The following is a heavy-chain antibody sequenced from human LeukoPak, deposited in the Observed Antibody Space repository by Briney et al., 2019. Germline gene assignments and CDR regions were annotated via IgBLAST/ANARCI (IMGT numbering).Heavy chain of an antibody. Sequence: GGSLRLSCLASGFTFSSFWMHWVRQTPGKGLVWVSRIKTDGSSTDYADSVKGRFTISRDNSKNTLFLQVNSLRAEDTAVYYCARDLTGWGESSGYSDYWGQGTLVTVSS. CDR3: ARDLTGWGESSGYSDY. CDR1: GFTFSSFW. J-gene: IGHJ4*02. CDR2: IKTDGSST. D-gene: IGHD3-22*01. V-gene: IGHV3-74*01.